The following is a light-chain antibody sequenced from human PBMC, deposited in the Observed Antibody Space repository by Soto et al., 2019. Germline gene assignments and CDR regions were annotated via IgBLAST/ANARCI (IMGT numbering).Light chain of an antibody. CDR3: SSYTTSSTRV. CDR2: EVS. Sequence: QSALAQPASVSGSPGQSITISCTGTSNDVGAYDFVSWYQQHPDKAPKLMIYEVSNRPSGVSYRFSGSKSVNTATLTISGLQAEVEADYYCSSYTTSSTRVFGTGTKVTVL. CDR1: SNDVGAYDF. V-gene: IGLV2-14*03. J-gene: IGLJ1*01.